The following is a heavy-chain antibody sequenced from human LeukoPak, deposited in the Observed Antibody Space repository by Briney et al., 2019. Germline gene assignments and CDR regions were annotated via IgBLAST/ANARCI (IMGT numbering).Heavy chain of an antibody. Sequence: GGSLRLSCAASGFTFSSYAMHWVRQAPGKGLEWVAVISYDGSNKYYADSVKGRFTISRDNSKNTLYLQMNSLRAEDTAVYYCAKGSHCSGGSCYTPTDYYGMDVWGQGTTVTVSS. CDR1: GFTFSSYA. J-gene: IGHJ6*02. D-gene: IGHD2-15*01. CDR2: ISYDGSNK. V-gene: IGHV3-30-3*01. CDR3: AKGSHCSGGSCYTPTDYYGMDV.